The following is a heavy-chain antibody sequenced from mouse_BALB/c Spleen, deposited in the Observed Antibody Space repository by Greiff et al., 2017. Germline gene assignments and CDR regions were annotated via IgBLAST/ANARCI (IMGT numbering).Heavy chain of an antibody. Sequence: VQLKQSGPELVKPGASVKISCKASGYSFTGYYMHWVKQSHVKSLEWIGRINPYNGATSYNQNFKDKASLTVDKSSSTAYMELHSLTSEDSAVYYCARRGTTAYYAMDYWGQGTSVTVSS. CDR3: ARRGTTAYYAMDY. V-gene: IGHV1-31*01. CDR1: GYSFTGYY. J-gene: IGHJ4*01. CDR2: INPYNGAT. D-gene: IGHD1-2*01.